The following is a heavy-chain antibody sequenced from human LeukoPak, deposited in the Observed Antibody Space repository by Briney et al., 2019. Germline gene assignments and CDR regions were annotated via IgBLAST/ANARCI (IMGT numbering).Heavy chain of an antibody. Sequence: ASVKVSCKASGYTFTSYGISWARQAPGQGLEWMGWISAYNGNTNYAQKFQGRVTMTTDTSTSTAYMELRSLRSDDTAVYYCARKYNSGWYDFDSWGQGTLVTVSS. CDR2: ISAYNGNT. V-gene: IGHV1-18*01. CDR3: ARKYNSGWYDFDS. J-gene: IGHJ4*02. CDR1: GYTFTSYG. D-gene: IGHD6-19*01.